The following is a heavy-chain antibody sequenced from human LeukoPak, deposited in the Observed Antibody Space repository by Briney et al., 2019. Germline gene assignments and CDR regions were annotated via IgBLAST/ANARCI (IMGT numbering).Heavy chain of an antibody. V-gene: IGHV4-59*01. CDR3: AREAWSGYWPSYDY. J-gene: IGHJ4*02. Sequence: SETLSLTCTVSGGSINSYYWSWIRQPPGKGLEWSGYIYYSGSTNYNPSLKSRVTISVDTSKNQFSLKLSSVTAADTAVYYCAREAWSGYWPSYDYWGQGTLVTVSS. D-gene: IGHD3-3*01. CDR1: GGSINSYY. CDR2: IYYSGST.